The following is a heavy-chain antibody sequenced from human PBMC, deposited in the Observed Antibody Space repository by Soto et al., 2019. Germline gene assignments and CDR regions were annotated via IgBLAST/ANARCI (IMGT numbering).Heavy chain of an antibody. CDR3: ARDIRGYSRSLDF. Sequence: SETLSLTCTVSGGSVSSGSYYWTWIRQPPGKGLEWIVYIYCSGSTNYNPSLRSRVAMSVDTSKNQFSLKRSSVTGADTAVYYCARDIRGYSRSLDFWGQGTLVTVSS. CDR1: GGSVSSGSYY. CDR2: IYCSGST. V-gene: IGHV4-61*01. D-gene: IGHD5-18*01. J-gene: IGHJ4*02.